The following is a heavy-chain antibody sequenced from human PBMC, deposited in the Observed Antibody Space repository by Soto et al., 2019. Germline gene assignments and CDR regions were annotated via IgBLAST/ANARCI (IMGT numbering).Heavy chain of an antibody. D-gene: IGHD3-9*01. J-gene: IGHJ5*02. CDR3: ARQAQAYDILTGYFPDNWFDP. Sequence: PGESLKISCKGSGYSFTSYWIGWVRQMPGKGLEWMGIIYPGDSHTRYSPFFQGQVTISADKSISTAYLQWSSLKASDTAMYYCARQAQAYDILTGYFPDNWFDPWGQGTLVTVSS. CDR2: IYPGDSHT. V-gene: IGHV5-51*01. CDR1: GYSFTSYW.